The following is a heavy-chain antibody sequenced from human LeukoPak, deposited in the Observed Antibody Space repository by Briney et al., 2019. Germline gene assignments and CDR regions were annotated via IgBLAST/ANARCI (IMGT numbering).Heavy chain of an antibody. CDR2: IYPGDSDT. D-gene: IGHD3-22*01. V-gene: IGHV5-51*01. CDR1: GYSFTTYR. Sequence: GESLKISCEGSGYSFTTYRIGWVRQMPGKGLEWMGIIYPGDSDTRYSPTFQGQVTMSADKSTSTAYLQWSSLKASDTAMYYCARLRDYDRYFDRWGRGTLVTVSS. CDR3: ARLRDYDRYFDR. J-gene: IGHJ2*01.